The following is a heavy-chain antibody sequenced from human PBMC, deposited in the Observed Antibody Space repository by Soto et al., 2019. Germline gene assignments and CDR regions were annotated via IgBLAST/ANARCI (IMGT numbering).Heavy chain of an antibody. CDR1: GGSISSYY. Sequence: QVQLQESGPGLVKPSETLSLTCTVSGGSISSYYWSWIRQPPGKGLEWIGYIYYSGSTNYNPSLKMRVTISVATSKNQFSLKLSTVTAADTAVYYCARDLADCSGGSCYTNWFDPWGQGTLVTVSS. V-gene: IGHV4-59*01. CDR2: IYYSGST. CDR3: ARDLADCSGGSCYTNWFDP. D-gene: IGHD2-15*01. J-gene: IGHJ5*02.